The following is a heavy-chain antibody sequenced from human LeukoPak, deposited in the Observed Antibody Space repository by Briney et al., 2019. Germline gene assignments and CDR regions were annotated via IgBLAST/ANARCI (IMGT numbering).Heavy chain of an antibody. V-gene: IGHV4-34*01. Sequence: SETLSLTCAVYGGSFSGYYWSWIRQPPGKGLEWTGEINHSGSTNYNPSLKSRVTISVDTSKNQFSLKLSSVTAADTAVYYCARGPRRFDPWGQGTLVTVSS. CDR1: GGSFSGYY. CDR2: INHSGST. CDR3: ARGPRRFDP. J-gene: IGHJ5*02.